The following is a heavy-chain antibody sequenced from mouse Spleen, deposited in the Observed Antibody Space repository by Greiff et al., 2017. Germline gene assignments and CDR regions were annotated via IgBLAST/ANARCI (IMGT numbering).Heavy chain of an antibody. J-gene: IGHJ4*01. V-gene: IGHV3-6*01. CDR3: ASIGDYGTLYAMDY. CDR2: ISYDGSN. D-gene: IGHD1-1*01. Sequence: EVKLMESGPGLVKPSQSLSLTCSVTGYSITSGYYWNWIRQFPGNKLEWMGYISYDGSNNYNPSLKNRISITRDTSKNQFFLKLNSVTTEDTATYYCASIGDYGTLYAMDYWGQGTSVTVSS. CDR1: GYSITSGYY.